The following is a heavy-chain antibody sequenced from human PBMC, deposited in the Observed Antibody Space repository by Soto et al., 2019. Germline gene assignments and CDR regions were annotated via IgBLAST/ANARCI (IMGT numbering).Heavy chain of an antibody. V-gene: IGHV4-4*02. CDR2: MYHSGST. CDR1: GGSIISSNW. D-gene: IGHD3-3*01. Sequence: QVQLQESGPGLVKPSGTLSLTCAVSGGSIISSNWWSWVRQSPEKGLEWIGEMYHSGSTNYNPSLESRVTLSVDKSKHQFSLILKSVTAADTAVYYCARASNVLRFLSGWGQGILVTVSS. J-gene: IGHJ4*02. CDR3: ARASNVLRFLSG.